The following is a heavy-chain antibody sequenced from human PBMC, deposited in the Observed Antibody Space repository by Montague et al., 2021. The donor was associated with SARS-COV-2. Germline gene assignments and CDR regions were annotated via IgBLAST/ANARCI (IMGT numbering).Heavy chain of an antibody. J-gene: IGHJ4*02. V-gene: IGHV3-30*18. D-gene: IGHD3-16*02. CDR3: AKDLYDYVWGSYRSTGACNDY. CDR2: ISYDGSNK. Sequence: SLRLSCAASGFTFSSYGMHWVRQAPGKGLEWVAVISYDGSNKYYADSVKGRFTISRDNSKNTLYLQMNSLRAEDTAVHYCAKDLYDYVWGSYRSTGACNDYWGQGTLVTVSS. CDR1: GFTFSSYG.